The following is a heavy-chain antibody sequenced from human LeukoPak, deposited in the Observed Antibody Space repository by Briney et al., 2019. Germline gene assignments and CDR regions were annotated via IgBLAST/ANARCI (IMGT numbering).Heavy chain of an antibody. V-gene: IGHV3-23*01. CDR2: ISGSGGST. J-gene: IGHJ3*02. D-gene: IGHD3-10*01. CDR1: GFTFSSYA. CDR3: AKPLYYYGSGSYEGPNDAFDI. Sequence: GGSLRLSCAASGFTFSSYAMSWVRQAPGKGLKWVSAISGSGGSTYYADSVKGRSTISSDNSKNTLYLQMNSLRAEDTAVYYCAKPLYYYGSGSYEGPNDAFDIWGQGTMVTVSS.